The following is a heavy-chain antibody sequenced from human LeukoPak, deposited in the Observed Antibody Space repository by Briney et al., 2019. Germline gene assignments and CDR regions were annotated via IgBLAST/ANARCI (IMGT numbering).Heavy chain of an antibody. CDR1: GFSLSTSGVG. CDR2: IYWNDDK. J-gene: IGHJ3*02. Sequence: SGPTLVNPTQTLTLTCTFSGFSLSTSGVGVGWIRQPPGKALEWLALIYWNDDKRYSPSLKSRLTITKDTSKNQVVLTMTNMDPVDTATYYCVQASCSSTSCYTPVGFDIWGQGTMVTVSS. D-gene: IGHD2-2*02. CDR3: VQASCSSTSCYTPVGFDI. V-gene: IGHV2-5*01.